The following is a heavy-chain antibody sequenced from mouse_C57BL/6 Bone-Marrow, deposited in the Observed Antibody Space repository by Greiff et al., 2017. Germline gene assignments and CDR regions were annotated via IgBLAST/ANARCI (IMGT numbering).Heavy chain of an antibody. V-gene: IGHV1-64*01. D-gene: IGHD2-5*01. CDR1: GYTFTSYW. CDR3: ARWVFSNYGAY. CDR2: IHPNSGST. Sequence: VQLQQPGAELVKPGASVKLSCKASGYTFTSYWMHWVKQRPGQGLAWIGMIHPNSGSTNYNEKFKSKATLTVDKSSSTAYMQLSSLTSEDSAVYYCARWVFSNYGAYRGQGTLVTVSA. J-gene: IGHJ3*01.